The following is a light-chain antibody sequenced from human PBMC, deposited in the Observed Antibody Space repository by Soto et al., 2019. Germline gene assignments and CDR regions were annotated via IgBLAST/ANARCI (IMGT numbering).Light chain of an antibody. CDR2: GAS. J-gene: IGKJ2*01. CDR3: QQYGTSPYT. CDR1: QSVSSSY. V-gene: IGKV3-20*01. Sequence: EIVCQQSPGTLSLTPGERAPLSCRASQSVSSSYLAWYQKKPGQAPRLLIYGASNRANGIPDRFSGSGSGTDFTLTISRLEPEDFAVYYCQQYGTSPYTFGQGSKVDIK.